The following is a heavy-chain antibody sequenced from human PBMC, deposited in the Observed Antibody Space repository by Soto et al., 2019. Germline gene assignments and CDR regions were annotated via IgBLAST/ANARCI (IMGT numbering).Heavy chain of an antibody. D-gene: IGHD4-17*01. CDR3: AREVHDYGDYFDY. Sequence: SETLSLTCTVSGGSISSYYWSWIRQPPGKGLEWIGYIYYSGSTNYNPSLKSRVTISVDTSKNQFSLKPSSVTAADTAVYYCAREVHDYGDYFDYWGQGTLVTVSS. J-gene: IGHJ4*02. V-gene: IGHV4-59*01. CDR1: GGSISSYY. CDR2: IYYSGST.